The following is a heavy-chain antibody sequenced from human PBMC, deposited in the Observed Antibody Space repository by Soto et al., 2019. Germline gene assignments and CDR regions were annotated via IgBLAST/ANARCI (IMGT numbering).Heavy chain of an antibody. J-gene: IGHJ5*02. CDR2: IKQDGSET. D-gene: IGHD4-17*01. Sequence: EVQLVESGGGLVQPGGSLRLSCAASGFTFSSYWMSWVRQAPGKGLEWVANIKQDGSETYYVDSVKGRVTISRDTANNSLYLQMNRLRAEDTAVYYCAREQEDYVDYEEPLGLFDPWGQGTLVTVSS. CDR3: AREQEDYVDYEEPLGLFDP. CDR1: GFTFSSYW. V-gene: IGHV3-7*01.